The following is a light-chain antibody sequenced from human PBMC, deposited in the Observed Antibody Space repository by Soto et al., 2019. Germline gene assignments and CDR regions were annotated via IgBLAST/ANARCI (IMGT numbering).Light chain of an antibody. CDR1: QSVSRY. J-gene: IGKJ5*01. CDR3: QQRSNWPPAIT. CDR2: GAS. Sequence: EIVLTQSPATLSLSPGETATLSCRASQSVSRYLAWYQQKPGQAPRLLIYGASNRATGVPARFSGSGSGTDFSLTISSLEPEDFAVYYCQQRSNWPPAITFGQGTRLEIK. V-gene: IGKV3-11*01.